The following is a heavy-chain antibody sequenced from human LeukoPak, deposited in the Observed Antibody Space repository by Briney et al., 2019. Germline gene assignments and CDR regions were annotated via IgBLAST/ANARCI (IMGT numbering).Heavy chain of an antibody. Sequence: PSETLSLTCAVYGGSFSGYYWSWIRQPPGKGLEWIGEINHSGSTNYNPSLKSRVTISVDTSKNQFSLKLSSVTAADTAVYYCASPLAYCSSTSCSSTVAGFDYWGQGTLVTVSS. D-gene: IGHD2-2*01. CDR2: INHSGST. J-gene: IGHJ4*02. CDR1: GGSFSGYY. CDR3: ASPLAYCSSTSCSSTVAGFDY. V-gene: IGHV4-34*01.